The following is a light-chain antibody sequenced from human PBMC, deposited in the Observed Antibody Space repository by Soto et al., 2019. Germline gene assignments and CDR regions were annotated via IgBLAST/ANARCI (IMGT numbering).Light chain of an antibody. V-gene: IGLV2-14*01. CDR3: ISYTSSSTVV. Sequence: QSALTQPASVSGSPGQSITISCTGTSSDVGGYNYVSWYQQHPGKAPKLMIYDVSNRPSGVSNRFSGSRSGNTASLTISGLQAEDEADYYCISYTSSSTVVFGGGTKVTVL. J-gene: IGLJ2*01. CDR1: SSDVGGYNY. CDR2: DVS.